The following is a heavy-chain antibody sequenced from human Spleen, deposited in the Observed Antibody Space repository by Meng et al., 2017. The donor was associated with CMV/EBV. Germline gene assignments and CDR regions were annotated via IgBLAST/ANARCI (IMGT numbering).Heavy chain of an antibody. CDR3: ARDYYDSNGYIN. J-gene: IGHJ4*02. D-gene: IGHD3-22*01. CDR1: GGSFSGYQ. V-gene: IGHV4-34*01. Sequence: TCAVHGGSFSGYQYSWIRQPPGKGLEWIGEINHSGKTNYNPSLKSRVTISVDTSKNQISLRLTYVTAADTAVYYCARDYYDSNGYINWGQGTLVTVSS. CDR2: INHSGKT.